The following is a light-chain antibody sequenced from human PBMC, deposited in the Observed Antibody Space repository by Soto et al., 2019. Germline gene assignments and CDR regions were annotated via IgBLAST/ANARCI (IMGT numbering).Light chain of an antibody. Sequence: QSVLTQSPSASASLGASVKLTCTLSSGHSSYAIAWHQQQPEKGPRYLMKLNSDGSHSKGDGIPDRFSGSSSGAERYLTISSLQSEDEADYYCQTWGTAHVVFGGGTQLTVL. V-gene: IGLV4-69*01. CDR3: QTWGTAHVV. J-gene: IGLJ2*01. CDR1: SGHSSYA. CDR2: LNSDGSH.